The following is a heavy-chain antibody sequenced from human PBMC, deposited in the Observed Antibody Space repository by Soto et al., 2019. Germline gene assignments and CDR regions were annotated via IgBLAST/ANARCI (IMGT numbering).Heavy chain of an antibody. CDR2: IIPILDVA. CDR1: GGDFLSYT. V-gene: IGHV1-69*02. Sequence: QLVQSGAEVKKPGSSVKVSCKASGGDFLSYTISWVRQAPGQGPAWMGTIIPILDVAKNAQKFQGRVAITADKATSTVYMELRSLRSDDTAVYYCAQMWFGELWHGMDVWGQGTTITVSS. CDR3: AQMWFGELWHGMDV. J-gene: IGHJ6*02. D-gene: IGHD3-10*01.